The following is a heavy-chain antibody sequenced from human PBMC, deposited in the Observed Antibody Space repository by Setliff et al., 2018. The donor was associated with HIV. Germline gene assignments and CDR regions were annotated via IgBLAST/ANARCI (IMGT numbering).Heavy chain of an antibody. Sequence: SETLSLTCTVSGGSISSNNYYWGWIRQPPGMGLEWIASIYYSGSTYYNPSLKSRITISVDTSKNQFSLRLSSVTAADTAVYYCARASPLQPSDYWGQGTLVTVSS. V-gene: IGHV4-39*01. CDR1: GGSISSNNYY. J-gene: IGHJ4*02. CDR3: ARASPLQPSDY. CDR2: IYYSGST. D-gene: IGHD1-1*01.